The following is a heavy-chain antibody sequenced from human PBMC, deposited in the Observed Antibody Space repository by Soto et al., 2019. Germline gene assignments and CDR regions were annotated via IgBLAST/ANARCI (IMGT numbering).Heavy chain of an antibody. CDR2: ISSSSSTI. D-gene: IGHD2-15*01. J-gene: IGHJ4*02. Sequence: ESLKISCAASGFTFSSYSMNWVRQAPGKGLEWVSYISSSSSTIYYADSVKGRFTISRDNAKNSLYLQMNSLRAEDTAVYYCARYCSGGSCYSTDLDYWGQGTLVTVSS. V-gene: IGHV3-48*01. CDR1: GFTFSSYS. CDR3: ARYCSGGSCYSTDLDY.